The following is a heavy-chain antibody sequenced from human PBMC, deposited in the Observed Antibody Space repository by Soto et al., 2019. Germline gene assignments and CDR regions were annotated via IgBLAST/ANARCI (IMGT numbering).Heavy chain of an antibody. D-gene: IGHD2-21*01. V-gene: IGHV1-18*01. Sequence: QVQLVQSEGEVRQPGASVKVSCRASGYTFTTYGLIWVRQAPGQGLEWMGYISAKSGLTTYAQSVQGRLTMTMTTSTTTAKVDLRIRSVDDKAIYDCVSAMWTCGAPRNFWDYWGLGALVTVSS. CDR2: ISAKSGLT. CDR3: VSAMWTCGAPRNFWDY. J-gene: IGHJ4*02. CDR1: GYTFTTYG.